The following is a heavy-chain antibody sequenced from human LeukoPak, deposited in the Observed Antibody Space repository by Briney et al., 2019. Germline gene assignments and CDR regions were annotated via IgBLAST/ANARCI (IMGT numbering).Heavy chain of an antibody. V-gene: IGHV1-2*02. D-gene: IGHD3-3*01. CDR3: ARSGAYYDFWSGYTGFDY. CDR1: GYTFTGYY. Sequence: ASVKVSCKASGYTFTGYYMHWVRQAPGQGLEWMGWINPNSGGTNYAQKFQGGVTMTRDTSISTAYMELSRLRSDDTAVYYCARSGAYYDFWSGYTGFDYWGQGTLVTVSS. CDR2: INPNSGGT. J-gene: IGHJ4*02.